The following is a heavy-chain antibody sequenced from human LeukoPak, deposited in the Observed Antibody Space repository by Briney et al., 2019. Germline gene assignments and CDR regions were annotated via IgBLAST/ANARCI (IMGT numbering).Heavy chain of an antibody. V-gene: IGHV3-15*01. CDR3: TTVLARYCSSTSCYRAGLAN. CDR2: IKSKTDGGTT. CDR1: GFTVSGNY. D-gene: IGHD2-2*01. Sequence: GGSLRLSCAASGFTVSGNYMNWVRQAPGKGLEWVGRIKSKTDGGTTDYAAPVKGRFTISRDDSKNTLYLQMNSLKTEDTAVYYCTTVLARYCSSTSCYRAGLANWGQGTLVTVSS. J-gene: IGHJ4*02.